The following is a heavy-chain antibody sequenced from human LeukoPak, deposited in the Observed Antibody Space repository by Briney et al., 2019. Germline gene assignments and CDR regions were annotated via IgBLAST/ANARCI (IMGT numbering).Heavy chain of an antibody. Sequence: GRSLRLSCVASGFTFSSYVMHWVRQAPGEGLEWVALISYDENKKYYTESVEGRFTISRDNSKRTLYLHMNSLSAEDSAVYYCAKDSPPGYSSSWYVWGQGTLVTVSS. D-gene: IGHD6-13*01. CDR3: AKDSPPGYSSSWYV. CDR1: GFTFSSYV. J-gene: IGHJ4*02. V-gene: IGHV3-30*18. CDR2: ISYDENKK.